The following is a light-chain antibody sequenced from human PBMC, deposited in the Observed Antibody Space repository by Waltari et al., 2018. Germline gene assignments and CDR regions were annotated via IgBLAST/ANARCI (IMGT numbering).Light chain of an antibody. J-gene: IGKJ2*01. CDR2: KAS. V-gene: IGKV1-5*03. CDR1: QSISNW. CDR3: QQYNTYSS. Sequence: IQMTQSPSSLSASVGDRVTITCRASQSISNWLAWYQHKPGKAPILLIYKASILKSGVPSRFSGSGSGTQVTLTISSLQPGDFATYYCQQYNTYSSFGQGTKLEIK.